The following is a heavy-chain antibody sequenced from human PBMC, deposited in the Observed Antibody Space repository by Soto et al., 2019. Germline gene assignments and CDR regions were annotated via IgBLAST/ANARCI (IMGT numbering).Heavy chain of an antibody. CDR2: IYYSGST. J-gene: IGHJ5*02. D-gene: IGHD6-19*01. CDR1: GGSISSYY. V-gene: IGHV4-59*01. CDR3: ARERIAVAGREGFDP. Sequence: SETLSLTCTVSGGSISSYYWSWIRQPPGKGLEWIGYIYYSGSTNYNPSLKSRVTISVDTSKNQFSLKLSSVTAADTAVYYCARERIAVAGREGFDPWGQGTLVTVSS.